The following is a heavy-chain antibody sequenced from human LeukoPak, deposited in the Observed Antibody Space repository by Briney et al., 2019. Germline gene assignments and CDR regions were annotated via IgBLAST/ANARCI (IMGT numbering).Heavy chain of an antibody. CDR3: ARDGGYSGYEPHFDY. CDR1: GGSISSYY. V-gene: IGHV4-59*12. CDR2: IYYSGST. J-gene: IGHJ4*02. D-gene: IGHD5-12*01. Sequence: PSETLSLTCTVSGGSISSYYWSWIRQPPGKGLEWIGYIYYSGSTNYNPSLKSRVTISVDTSKNQFSLKLSSVTAADTAVYYCARDGGYSGYEPHFDYWGQGTLVTVSS.